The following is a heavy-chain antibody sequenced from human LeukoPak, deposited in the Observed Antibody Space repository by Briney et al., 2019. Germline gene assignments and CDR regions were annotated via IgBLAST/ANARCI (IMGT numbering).Heavy chain of an antibody. V-gene: IGHV1-18*01. CDR3: ARKRGILTGYYNVNAFDI. J-gene: IGHJ3*02. CDR2: ISAYNGNT. D-gene: IGHD3-9*01. Sequence: ASVKVSCKASGYTFTSYGISWVRQAPGQGLEWMGWISAYNGNTNYAQKLQGRVTMTTDTSTSTAYMELRSLRSDDTAVYYCARKRGILTGYYNVNAFDIWGQGTMVSVSS. CDR1: GYTFTSYG.